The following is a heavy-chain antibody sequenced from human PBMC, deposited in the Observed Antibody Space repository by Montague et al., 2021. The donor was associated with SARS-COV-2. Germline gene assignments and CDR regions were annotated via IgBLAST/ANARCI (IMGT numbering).Heavy chain of an antibody. CDR1: GFSLSTSGMC. Sequence: PALVKPTQTLTLTCTFSGFSLSTSGMCVSWIRQPPGKALEWLARIDWDDDKFYSTSLKTRLTISKDTSKNQVVLKVTNMDPVDTATYYCARTTETTTGSERFDYWGQGTLGTVSS. D-gene: IGHD4-17*01. CDR3: ARTTETTTGSERFDY. CDR2: IDWDDDK. J-gene: IGHJ4*02. V-gene: IGHV2-70*17.